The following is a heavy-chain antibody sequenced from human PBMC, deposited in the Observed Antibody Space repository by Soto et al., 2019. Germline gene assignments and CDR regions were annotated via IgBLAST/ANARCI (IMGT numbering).Heavy chain of an antibody. D-gene: IGHD6-6*01. CDR3: AKGEAAREGYYYYYYMDV. J-gene: IGHJ6*03. Sequence: EVQLLESGGGLVQPGGSLRLSCAASGFTFSSYAMSWVRQAPGKGLEWVSAISGSGGSTYYADSVKGRFTISRDNSKNTLYLQMNSLRAEDTAVYYCAKGEAAREGYYYYYYMDVWGKGTTVTVSS. CDR2: ISGSGGST. V-gene: IGHV3-23*01. CDR1: GFTFSSYA.